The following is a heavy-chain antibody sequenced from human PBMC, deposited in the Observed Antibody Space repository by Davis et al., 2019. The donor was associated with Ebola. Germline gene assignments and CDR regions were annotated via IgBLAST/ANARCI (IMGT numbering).Heavy chain of an antibody. J-gene: IGHJ2*01. CDR3: ARRLAVAGADWYFDL. D-gene: IGHD6-19*01. CDR1: GGSISSSTYY. CDR2: IYYSGST. Sequence: MPSETLSLTCTVSGGSISSSTYYWGWIRQSPGKGLEWIGTIYYSGSTYYNPSLKSRVTISVDTSKNQFSLKLSSVTAADTAVYYCARRLAVAGADWYFDLSGRGTLVTVSS. V-gene: IGHV4-39*01.